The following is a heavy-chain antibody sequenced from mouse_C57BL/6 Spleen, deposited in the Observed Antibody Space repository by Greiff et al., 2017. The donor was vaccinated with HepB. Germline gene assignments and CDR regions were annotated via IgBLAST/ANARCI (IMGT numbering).Heavy chain of an antibody. CDR1: GYAFTNYL. D-gene: IGHD1-1*01. V-gene: IGHV1-54*01. CDR2: INPGSGGT. CDR3: ARSYGSSYYWYFDV. J-gene: IGHJ1*03. Sequence: QVQLKQSGAELVRPGTSVKVSCKASGYAFTNYLIEWVKQRPGQGLEWIGVINPGSGGTNYNEKFKGKATLTADKSSSHAYMQLSSLTSEDSSVYFCARSYGSSYYWYFDVWGTGTTVTVSS.